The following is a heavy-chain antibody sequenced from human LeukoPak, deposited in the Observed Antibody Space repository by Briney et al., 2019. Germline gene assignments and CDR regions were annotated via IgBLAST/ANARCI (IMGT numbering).Heavy chain of an antibody. V-gene: IGHV4-59*01. CDR2: FYYSGST. D-gene: IGHD3-3*01. Sequence: SETLSLTCTVSGGSISSYYWSWIRQPPGKGLEWIGYFYYSGSTNYNPSLKSRATISVDTSKNQFSLKLSSVTAADTAVYYCARGGGVDKGYWGQGTLVTVSS. CDR3: ARGGGVDKGY. CDR1: GGSISSYY. J-gene: IGHJ4*02.